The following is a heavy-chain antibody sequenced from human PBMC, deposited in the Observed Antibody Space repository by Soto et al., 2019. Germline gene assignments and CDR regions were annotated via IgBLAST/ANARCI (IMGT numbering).Heavy chain of an antibody. Sequence: ESLKISCKGSGYSFTSYWISWVRQMPGKGLEWMGRIDPSDSYTNYSPSFQGHVTISADKSISTAYLQWSSLKASDTAMYYCARSYSSRGWFDPWGQGTLVTVSS. J-gene: IGHJ5*02. V-gene: IGHV5-10-1*01. CDR1: GYSFTSYW. D-gene: IGHD6-13*01. CDR2: IDPSDSYT. CDR3: ARSYSSRGWFDP.